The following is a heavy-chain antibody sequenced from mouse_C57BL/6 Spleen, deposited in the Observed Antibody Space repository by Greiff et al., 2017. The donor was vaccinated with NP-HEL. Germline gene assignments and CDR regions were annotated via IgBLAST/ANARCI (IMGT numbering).Heavy chain of an antibody. J-gene: IGHJ3*01. CDR3: AIFFDGYFSWFAY. CDR2: INPSDSDT. D-gene: IGHD2-3*01. V-gene: IGHV1-74*01. Sequence: VQLQQPGPELVKPGASVKVSCKASGYTFTSYWMHWVKQSPGQGLEWIGRINPSDSDTNYNQKFKGKATLTVDKSSSTAYMQLRSLTSEDSAVCYWAIFFDGYFSWFAYWGQGTLVTVSA. CDR1: GYTFTSYW.